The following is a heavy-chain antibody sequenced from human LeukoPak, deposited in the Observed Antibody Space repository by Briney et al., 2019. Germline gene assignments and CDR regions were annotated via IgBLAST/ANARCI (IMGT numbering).Heavy chain of an antibody. V-gene: IGHV3-21*01. CDR2: ISSSSSYI. D-gene: IGHD2-15*01. CDR3: ARDEGQIGYDV. J-gene: IGHJ6*02. CDR1: GFTFSSYS. Sequence: GGSLRLSCAASGFTFSSYSMNWVRQAPGKGLEWVSSISSSSSYIYYADSVKGRFTISRDNAKNSLYLQMNSLRAEDTAVYYCARDEGQIGYDVWGQGTTVTVSS.